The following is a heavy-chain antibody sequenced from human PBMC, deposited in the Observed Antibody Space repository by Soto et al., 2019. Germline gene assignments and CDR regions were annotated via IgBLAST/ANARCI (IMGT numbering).Heavy chain of an antibody. J-gene: IGHJ6*03. V-gene: IGHV4-39*07. CDR3: ARGKNWNYFSSHYYYYYYMDG. CDR2: NYYSGST. D-gene: IGHD1-7*01. CDR1: GGSISSRSYY. Sequence: PAETLSLTCTVSGGSISSRSYYWRGIRRPPGKGLEWIGYNYYSGSTYYNPSLKSRVTISVDTSKNQFSLKLSSVTAADTAVYYCARGKNWNYFSSHYYYYYYMDGWGKGTTVTVSS.